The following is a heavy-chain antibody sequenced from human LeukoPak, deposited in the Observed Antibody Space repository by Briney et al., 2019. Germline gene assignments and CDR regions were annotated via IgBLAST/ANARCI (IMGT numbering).Heavy chain of an antibody. V-gene: IGHV4-34*01. CDR2: INHSGST. J-gene: IGHJ5*02. D-gene: IGHD6-13*01. CDR3: AILNIAAARGWFDP. CDR1: GGSFSGYY. Sequence: SETLSLTCAVYGGSFSGYYWSWIRQPPGKGLEWIGEINHSGSTNYNPSLKSRVTISVDTSKNQFSLKLSSVTAADTAVYYCAILNIAAARGWFDPCGQGTLVTVSS.